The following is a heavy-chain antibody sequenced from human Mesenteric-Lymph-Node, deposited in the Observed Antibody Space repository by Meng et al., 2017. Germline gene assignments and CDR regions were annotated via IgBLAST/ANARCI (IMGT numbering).Heavy chain of an antibody. CDR1: GRSISSSDNY. CDR3: ARDSRMTTVLASQNDAFDI. Sequence: QLQLQESGPGLVKPSQTLSLTCTVTGRSISSSDNYWCWIRQPPGKGLEWIRYIYYSGSTYYNPSLKSRVTISVDTSKNQFSLKLRSVTAADTAVYYCARDSRMTTVLASQNDAFDIWGQGTMVTVSS. CDR2: IYYSGST. V-gene: IGHV4-30-4*01. D-gene: IGHD4-17*01. J-gene: IGHJ3*02.